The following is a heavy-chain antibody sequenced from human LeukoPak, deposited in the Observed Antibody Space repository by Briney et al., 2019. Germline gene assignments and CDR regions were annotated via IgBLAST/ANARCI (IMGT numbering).Heavy chain of an antibody. CDR2: IKSDGSDT. D-gene: IGHD3/OR15-3a*01. CDR1: GFTFSTYW. Sequence: PGGSLRLSCAASGFTFSTYWMHWVSQAPGEGLVWVSRIKSDGSDTSYADSVKGRFTISRDNAKNTLYLQMNSLRAEDTAVYYRARGFWTGVEYWGQGALVTVSS. V-gene: IGHV3-74*01. CDR3: ARGFWTGVEY. J-gene: IGHJ4*02.